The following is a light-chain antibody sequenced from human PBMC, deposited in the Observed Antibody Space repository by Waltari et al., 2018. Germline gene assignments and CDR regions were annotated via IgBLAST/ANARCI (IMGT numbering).Light chain of an antibody. J-gene: IGKJ1*01. CDR3: QPYYSYPQT. Sequence: AIRMTQSPSSFSASTGDRVTITCRASQGISSYLAWYQQKPGKAPKLLIYAASTLQSGVPSRFSGSGSGTDFTLTISGLQSEDFATYYCQPYYSYPQTFGQGTKVEIK. CDR2: AAS. V-gene: IGKV1-8*01. CDR1: QGISSY.